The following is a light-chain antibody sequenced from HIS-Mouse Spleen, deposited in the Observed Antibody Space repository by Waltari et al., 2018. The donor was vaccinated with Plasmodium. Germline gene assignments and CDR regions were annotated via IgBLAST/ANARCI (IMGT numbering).Light chain of an antibody. J-gene: IGLJ2*01. Sequence: QSALTQPRSVSGSPGQSVTIPCTGTSSDVGCYNYVSWYQQHPGKAPNLMIYDVSKRPSGVPDRFSGSKSGNTASLTISGLQAEDEADYYCCSYAGSYTLVFGGGTKLTVL. CDR1: SSDVGCYNY. CDR2: DVS. CDR3: CSYAGSYTLV. V-gene: IGLV2-11*01.